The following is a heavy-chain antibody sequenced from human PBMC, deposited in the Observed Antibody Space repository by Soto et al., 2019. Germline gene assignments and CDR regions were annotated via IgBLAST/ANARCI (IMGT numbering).Heavy chain of an antibody. CDR3: ARGPGIAAAGTYFDY. CDR1: GGTFSSYT. J-gene: IGHJ4*02. V-gene: IGHV1-69*02. D-gene: IGHD6-13*01. CDR2: IIPILGIA. Sequence: SVKVSCKASGGTFSSYTISWVRQAPGQGLEWMGRIIPILGIANYAQKFQGRVTITADKSTSTAYMELSSLRSEDTAVYYCARGPGIAAAGTYFDYWGQGTLVTVSS.